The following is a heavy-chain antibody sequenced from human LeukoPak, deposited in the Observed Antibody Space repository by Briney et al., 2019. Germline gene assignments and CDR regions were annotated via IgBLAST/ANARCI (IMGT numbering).Heavy chain of an antibody. CDR3: ARDGGYGSGSYYNGKNWFDP. V-gene: IGHV3-30*04. CDR2: ISYDGSNK. Sequence: GRSLRLSCAASGFTFSSYAMHWVRQAPGKGLEWVAVISYDGSNKYYADSVKGRFTISRDNSKNTLYLQMNSLRAEDTAVYYCARDGGYGSGSYYNGKNWFDPWGQGTLVTVSS. J-gene: IGHJ5*02. D-gene: IGHD3-10*01. CDR1: GFTFSSYA.